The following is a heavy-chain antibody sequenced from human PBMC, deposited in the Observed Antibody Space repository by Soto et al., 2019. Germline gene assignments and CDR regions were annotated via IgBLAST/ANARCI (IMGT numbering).Heavy chain of an antibody. CDR2: VSYDGSDH. CDR1: GFTFTTYG. Sequence: PVESLRLSCAASGFTFTTYGMHWLRQAPGKGLEWVAVVSYDGSDHYYADSVKGRFTVSKDKSKNTLFLQMNSLRAEDTAMYYCAKEHSGLYSRHYFDFWGQGTLVTVSS. D-gene: IGHD6-19*01. J-gene: IGHJ4*02. V-gene: IGHV3-30*18. CDR3: AKEHSGLYSRHYFDF.